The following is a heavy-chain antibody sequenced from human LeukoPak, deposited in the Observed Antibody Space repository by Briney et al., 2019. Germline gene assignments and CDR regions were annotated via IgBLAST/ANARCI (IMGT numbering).Heavy chain of an antibody. Sequence: SETLSLTCTVSGYSISSGYYWGWIRQPPGKGLEWIGSIYHSGSTYYNPSLKSRVTISVDTSKNQFSLRLRSVTAADTAVYYCARVTGYMIEDYFDYWGQGTPVTVSS. CDR3: ARVTGYMIEDYFDY. V-gene: IGHV4-38-2*02. CDR2: IYHSGST. J-gene: IGHJ4*02. D-gene: IGHD3-22*01. CDR1: GYSISSGYY.